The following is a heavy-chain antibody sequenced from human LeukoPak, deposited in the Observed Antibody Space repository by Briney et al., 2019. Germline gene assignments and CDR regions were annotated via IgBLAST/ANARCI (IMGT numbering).Heavy chain of an antibody. CDR3: TTGFCFIDV. Sequence: GGSLRLSCVASGFTFSKAWMSWVRQAPGKGLEWVGRIKSKTDGGTTDYAAPVKGGLTISRDDSKNTLYLQINSLKTEDTAVYYCTTGFCFIDVWGKGTTVTVSS. CDR2: IKSKTDGGTT. V-gene: IGHV3-15*01. J-gene: IGHJ6*03. CDR1: GFTFSKAW. D-gene: IGHD3-16*01.